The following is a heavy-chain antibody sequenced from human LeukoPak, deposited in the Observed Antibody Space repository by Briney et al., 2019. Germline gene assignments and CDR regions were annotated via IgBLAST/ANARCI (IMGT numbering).Heavy chain of an antibody. V-gene: IGHV4-59*01. Sequence: PSETLSLTCSVSGGSISSYYWSWIRQPPGKGLEWIGYIYYSGSTNYNPSLKSRVTISVDTSKNQFSLKLSSVTAADTAVYYCARVVAATPFPLDYWGQGTLVTVSS. J-gene: IGHJ4*02. CDR3: ARVVAATPFPLDY. CDR1: GGSISSYY. CDR2: IYYSGST. D-gene: IGHD2-15*01.